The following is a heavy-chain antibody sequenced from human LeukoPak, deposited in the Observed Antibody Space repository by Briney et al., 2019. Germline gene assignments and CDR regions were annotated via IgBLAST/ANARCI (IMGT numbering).Heavy chain of an antibody. J-gene: IGHJ4*02. D-gene: IGHD3-9*01. CDR2: IKQDGSAR. Sequence: PGGFLRLSCAASGFTFSSYWMTWVRQAPGKGLEWVANIKQDGSARHYGDPVKGRFTISRDNAKNSLYLQMNSLRAGDTAVYYCARVDYIDERFGYWGQGTLVTVSS. CDR3: ARVDYIDERFGY. CDR1: GFTFSSYW. V-gene: IGHV3-7*01.